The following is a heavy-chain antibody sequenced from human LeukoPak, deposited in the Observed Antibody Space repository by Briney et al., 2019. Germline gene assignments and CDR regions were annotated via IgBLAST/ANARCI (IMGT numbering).Heavy chain of an antibody. CDR2: IDPSGGST. CDR1: GYTFTKYH. Sequence: GASVKVSCKASGYTFTKYHMHWVRQAPGRGLEWMGIIDPSGGSTTYAQNFQGRVTMTRDTSTSTVYMNLTSLGSEDTAVYYCARSEFSRAIWFDPWGQGTLVTVSS. D-gene: IGHD6-6*01. J-gene: IGHJ5*02. V-gene: IGHV1-46*01. CDR3: ARSEFSRAIWFDP.